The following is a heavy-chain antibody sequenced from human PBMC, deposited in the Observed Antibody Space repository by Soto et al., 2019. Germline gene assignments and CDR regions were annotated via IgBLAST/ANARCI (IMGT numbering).Heavy chain of an antibody. CDR1: GFLLTNSGEG. CDR2: IYWDDDK. V-gene: IGHV2-5*02. CDR3: AHSLATTPRPGGFDV. D-gene: IGHD4-17*01. Sequence: QITLTESGPSLVKPSQALTLTCTFSGFLLTNSGEGVSWILQPPGKALEWLALIYWDDDKVYSPSLQSRLTIARDPSKNQVVLTMTNVFPADTATYYCAHSLATTPRPGGFDVWGQGTVVSVSS. J-gene: IGHJ3*01.